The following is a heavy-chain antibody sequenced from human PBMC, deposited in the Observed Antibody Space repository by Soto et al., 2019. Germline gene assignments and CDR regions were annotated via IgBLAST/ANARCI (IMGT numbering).Heavy chain of an antibody. CDR1: GGTFSRYS. Sequence: QVQLVQSGAEVKKPGSSVKVSCKASGGTFSRYSITWVRQAPGHGLAWIGMIIPIVGIASYAQKFQGRVTITADESTSTAYMELSSRRSDDTAVYYCAREDRDRETGLVPAAIDGMDVGGQGTTVTVSS. CDR2: IIPIVGIA. D-gene: IGHD2-2*01. CDR3: AREDRDRETGLVPAAIDGMDV. J-gene: IGHJ6*02. V-gene: IGHV1-69*08.